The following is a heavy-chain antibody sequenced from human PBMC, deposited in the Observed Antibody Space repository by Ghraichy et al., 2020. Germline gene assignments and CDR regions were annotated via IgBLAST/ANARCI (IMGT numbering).Heavy chain of an antibody. CDR1: GGSFSGYY. J-gene: IGHJ4*02. D-gene: IGHD6-13*01. Sequence: SETLSLTCAVYGGSFSGYYWSWICQPPGKGLEWIGEINHSGSTNYNPSLKSRVTISVDTSKNQFSLKLSSVTAADTAVYYCARGIQGSSWHDYCGQGTLVTVSS. CDR3: ARGIQGSSWHDY. V-gene: IGHV4-34*01. CDR2: INHSGST.